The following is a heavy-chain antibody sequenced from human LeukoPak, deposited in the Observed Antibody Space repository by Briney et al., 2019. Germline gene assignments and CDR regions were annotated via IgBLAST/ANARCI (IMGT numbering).Heavy chain of an antibody. CDR1: GFTFSSYG. D-gene: IGHD4-23*01. J-gene: IGHJ4*02. CDR3: AKDLQLSVGTSPFDY. Sequence: PGGSLRLSCAASGFTFSSYGMHWVRQAPGKGLEWVSAFSNSGETHYADSVKGRFTISRDNSKNTLYLQMNSLRADDTALYYCAKDLQLSVGTSPFDYWGQGTLVTVSS. CDR2: FSNSGET. V-gene: IGHV3-23*01.